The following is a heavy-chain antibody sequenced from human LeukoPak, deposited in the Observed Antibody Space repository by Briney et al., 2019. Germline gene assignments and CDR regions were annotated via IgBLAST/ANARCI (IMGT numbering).Heavy chain of an antibody. CDR2: IIPIFGTA. CDR1: GGTFSSYA. J-gene: IGHJ4*02. V-gene: IGHV1-69*13. Sequence: SVKVSCKASGGTFSSYAISWVRQAPGQGLEWMGGIIPIFGTANYAQKFQGRVTITADESTSTAYMELSRLRSDDTAVYYCARGTTAMANDYWGQGTLVTVSS. CDR3: ARGTTAMANDY. D-gene: IGHD5-18*01.